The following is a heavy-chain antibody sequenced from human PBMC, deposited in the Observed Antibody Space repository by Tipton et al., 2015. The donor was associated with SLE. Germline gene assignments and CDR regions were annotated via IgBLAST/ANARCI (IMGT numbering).Heavy chain of an antibody. CDR3: AREGSSWSDWFDP. CDR2: IYYSGST. V-gene: IGHV4-30-4*08. CDR1: GGSISSSSYY. J-gene: IGHJ5*02. D-gene: IGHD6-13*01. Sequence: TLSLTCTVSGGSISSSSYYWGWIRQPPGKGLEWIGYIYYSGSTYYNPSLKSRVTISVDTSKNQFSLKLSSVTAADTAVYYCAREGSSWSDWFDPWGQGTLVTVSS.